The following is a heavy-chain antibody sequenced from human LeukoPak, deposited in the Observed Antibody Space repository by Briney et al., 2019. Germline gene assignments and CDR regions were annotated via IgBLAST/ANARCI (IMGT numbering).Heavy chain of an antibody. V-gene: IGHV1-46*01. CDR3: ARVPALDYGDPQGPFDY. J-gene: IGHJ4*02. Sequence: ASVKVSCRASGYTFTSYYTHWVRQAPGQGLEWMGIINPSGGSTSYAQKFQGRVTMTRDTSTSTVYMELSSLRSEDTAVYYCARVPALDYGDPQGPFDYWGQGTLVTVSS. D-gene: IGHD4-17*01. CDR1: GYTFTSYY. CDR2: INPSGGST.